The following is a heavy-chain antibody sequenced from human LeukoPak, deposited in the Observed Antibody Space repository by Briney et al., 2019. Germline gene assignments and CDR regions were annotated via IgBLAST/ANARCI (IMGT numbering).Heavy chain of an antibody. D-gene: IGHD3-22*01. Sequence: GGSWSSSCQAPELLFEAYPWNWFRRPPGKDRKMVSGFIWNGVNTGYEDSVRGGFTFSGDITKTSPLLQMSTLNAEDTSLYYCARVQYDTSGYHGALDIWGRGTMLTGSS. CDR3: ARVQYDTSGYHGALDI. CDR2: FIWNGVNT. CDR1: ELLFEAYP. J-gene: IGHJ3*02. V-gene: IGHV3-20*04.